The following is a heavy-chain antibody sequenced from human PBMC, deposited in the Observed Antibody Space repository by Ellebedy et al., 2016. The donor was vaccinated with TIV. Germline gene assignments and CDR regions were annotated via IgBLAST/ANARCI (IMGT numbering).Heavy chain of an antibody. Sequence: PGGSLRLSCAASGFTVNRNYMSWVRQAPGKGLEWVSVIYSGGSTYYADSVKGRFTISRDNSKNIVYLQMNSLRAEDTAVYYCARGVRGDGYTPADYWGQGTLVIVSS. V-gene: IGHV3-66*01. CDR3: ARGVRGDGYTPADY. CDR1: GFTVNRNY. CDR2: IYSGGST. D-gene: IGHD5-24*01. J-gene: IGHJ4*02.